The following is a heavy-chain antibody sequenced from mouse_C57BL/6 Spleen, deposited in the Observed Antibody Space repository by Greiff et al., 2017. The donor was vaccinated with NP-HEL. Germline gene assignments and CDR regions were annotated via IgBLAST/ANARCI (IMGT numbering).Heavy chain of an antibody. Sequence: EVMLVESGGGLVKPGGSLKLSCAASGFTFSDYGMHWVRQAPEKGLEWVAYISSGSSTIYYADTVKGRFTISRDNAKNTLFLQMTSLRSEDTAMYYCARPYYDYLAAMDYWGQGTSVTVSS. CDR1: GFTFSDYG. J-gene: IGHJ4*01. CDR2: ISSGSSTI. CDR3: ARPYYDYLAAMDY. V-gene: IGHV5-17*01. D-gene: IGHD2-4*01.